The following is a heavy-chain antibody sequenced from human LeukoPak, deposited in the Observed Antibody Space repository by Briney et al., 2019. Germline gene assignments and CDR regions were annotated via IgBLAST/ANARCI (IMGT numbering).Heavy chain of an antibody. D-gene: IGHD5-24*01. CDR2: IYPSGGGT. CDR1: GYIFTSYY. Sequence: ASVKVSCKASGYIFTSYYIHWVRQAPGQGLEWMGIIYPSGGGTSYAQKFQGRVTMTRDTSTSTVYMELSSLRFEDTAVYYCARGRWLQYGDLDYWGQGTLVTVSS. CDR3: ARGRWLQYGDLDY. J-gene: IGHJ4*02. V-gene: IGHV1-46*01.